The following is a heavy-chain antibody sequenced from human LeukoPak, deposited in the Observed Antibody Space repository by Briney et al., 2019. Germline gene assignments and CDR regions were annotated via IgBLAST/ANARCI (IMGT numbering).Heavy chain of an antibody. CDR3: ARGDYDVFYFDY. V-gene: IGHV3-23*01. CDR2: ISGSGGST. J-gene: IGHJ4*02. CDR1: GFTFSSYA. D-gene: IGHD3/OR15-3a*01. Sequence: QSGGSLRLSCAASGFTFSSYAMSWVRQAPGKGLEWVSAISGSGGSTYYADSVKGRFTISRDNSKNTLYLQMNSLRAEDTAVYYRARGDYDVFYFDYWGQGTLVTVSS.